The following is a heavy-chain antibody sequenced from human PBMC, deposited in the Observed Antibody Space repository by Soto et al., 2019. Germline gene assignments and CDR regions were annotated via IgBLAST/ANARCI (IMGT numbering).Heavy chain of an antibody. CDR1: GYTFTSYG. D-gene: IGHD4-17*01. Sequence: ASVKVSCKASGYTFTSYGISWVRQAPGQGLEWMGWISAYNGNTNYAQKLQGRVTMTTDTSTSTAYMELRSLRSDDTAVYYCARDLYGDYPSGYYYYMDVWGKGTTVTVSS. CDR3: ARDLYGDYPSGYYYYMDV. V-gene: IGHV1-18*01. J-gene: IGHJ6*03. CDR2: ISAYNGNT.